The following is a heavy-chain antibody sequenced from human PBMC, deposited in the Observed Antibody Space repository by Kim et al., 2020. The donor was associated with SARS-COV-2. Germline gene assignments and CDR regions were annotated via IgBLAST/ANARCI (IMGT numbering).Heavy chain of an antibody. CDR3: ARDPTVTLNYYYYGMDV. V-gene: IGHV4-4*07. Sequence: SETLSLTCTVSGGSISSYYWSWIRQPAGKGLEWIGRIYTSGSTNYNPSLKSRVTMSVDTSKNQFSLKLSSVTAADTAVYYCARDPTVTLNYYYYGMDVWGQGTTVTVSS. D-gene: IGHD4-17*01. J-gene: IGHJ6*02. CDR2: IYTSGST. CDR1: GGSISSYY.